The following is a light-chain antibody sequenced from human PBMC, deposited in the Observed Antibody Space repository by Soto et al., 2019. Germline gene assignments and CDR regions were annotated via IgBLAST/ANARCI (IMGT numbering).Light chain of an antibody. Sequence: ETVMTQSPATLSVSPGERATLSCRASQSVSSNLAWYQQKPGQPPRLLIYGASTRATGIPARFSGNGSGTEFTLTISSLKSEDFAVYYCQQYNNWPPLTFGGGTKVEIK. J-gene: IGKJ4*01. CDR2: GAS. V-gene: IGKV3D-15*01. CDR3: QQYNNWPPLT. CDR1: QSVSSN.